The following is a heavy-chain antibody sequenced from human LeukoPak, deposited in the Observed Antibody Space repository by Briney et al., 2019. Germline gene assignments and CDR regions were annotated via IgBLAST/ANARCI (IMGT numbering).Heavy chain of an antibody. D-gene: IGHD2-21*02. Sequence: GGSLRLSCTASGFTFSIYWKSWARQAPGKGLEWVASIKEDGSEEHYVDSVKGRFTIPRDNARNSVHVQVNSLRAEDTAVYFCAGVRPGHCLNYWGQGALVTVSS. CDR3: AGVRPGHCLNY. J-gene: IGHJ4*02. V-gene: IGHV3-7*01. CDR1: GFTFSIYW. CDR2: IKEDGSEE.